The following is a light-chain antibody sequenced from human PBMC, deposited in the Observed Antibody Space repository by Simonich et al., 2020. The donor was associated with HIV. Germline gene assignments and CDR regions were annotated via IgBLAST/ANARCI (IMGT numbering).Light chain of an antibody. CDR3: QQYYSIPLT. V-gene: IGKV4-1*01. CDR1: QSVLSSSNHKNY. CDR2: WAS. J-gene: IGKJ4*02. Sequence: DIVMTQSPDSLAVSLGERATINCKSSQSVLSSSNHKNYLAWYQQKPGQPPKLLVYWASTRESGVPDRISGSGSGTDFTLTISSLQAEDVAVYYCQQYYSIPLTFGGGTKVEIK.